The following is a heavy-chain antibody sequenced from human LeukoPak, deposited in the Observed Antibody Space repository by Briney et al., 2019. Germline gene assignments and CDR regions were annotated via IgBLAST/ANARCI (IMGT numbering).Heavy chain of an antibody. D-gene: IGHD3-22*01. Sequence: AGRSLRLSCAASGFTFDDYAMHWVRQAPGKGLEWVSVIYSGGSTYYADSVKGRFTISRDNAKNSLYLQMNSLRAEDTAVYYCARAYDSSGYYLDAFDIWGQGTMVTVSS. CDR1: GFTFDDYA. CDR2: IYSGGST. J-gene: IGHJ3*02. CDR3: ARAYDSSGYYLDAFDI. V-gene: IGHV3-66*01.